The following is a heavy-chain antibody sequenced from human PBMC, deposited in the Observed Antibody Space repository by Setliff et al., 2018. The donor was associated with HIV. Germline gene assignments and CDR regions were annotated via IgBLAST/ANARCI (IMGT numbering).Heavy chain of an antibody. CDR1: GGSMSSHY. Sequence: SETLSLTCSVSGGSMSSHYWTCVRKPTGKGLEWIRRMYHTGMSTYHPSLKSRVTMSVSPSKNQFSLKLTSVTAADTAVYYCARGSYYYYNMYVWGKGTTVTVSS. V-gene: IGHV4-4*07. CDR3: ARGSYYYYNMYV. CDR2: MYHTGMS. J-gene: IGHJ6*04.